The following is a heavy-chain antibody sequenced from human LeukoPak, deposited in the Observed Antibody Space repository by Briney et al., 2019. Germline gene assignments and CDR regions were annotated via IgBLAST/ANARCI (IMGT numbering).Heavy chain of an antibody. CDR1: GDSISSSSYY. Sequence: SETLSLTCTVSGDSISSSSYYWGWIRQPPGKGLEWIGSIYYSGSTYYNPSLKSRVTISVDTSKNQFSLKLSSVTAADTAVYYCARQGAGTARSFDYWGQGTLVTVSS. J-gene: IGHJ4*02. CDR2: IYYSGST. CDR3: ARQGAGTARSFDY. V-gene: IGHV4-39*01. D-gene: IGHD3-10*01.